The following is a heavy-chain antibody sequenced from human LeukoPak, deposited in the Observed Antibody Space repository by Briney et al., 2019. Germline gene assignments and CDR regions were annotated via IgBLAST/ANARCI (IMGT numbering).Heavy chain of an antibody. CDR3: ARGSSGWYSFDP. V-gene: IGHV1-2*02. Sequence: ASVKVSCKASGYTFTGYYMHWVRQAPGQGLEWMGWINPNSGGTNYAQKFQGRVTMTRDTSISTAYMELSRLRSDDAAVYYCARGSSGWYSFDPWGQGTLVTVSS. J-gene: IGHJ5*02. D-gene: IGHD6-19*01. CDR2: INPNSGGT. CDR1: GYTFTGYY.